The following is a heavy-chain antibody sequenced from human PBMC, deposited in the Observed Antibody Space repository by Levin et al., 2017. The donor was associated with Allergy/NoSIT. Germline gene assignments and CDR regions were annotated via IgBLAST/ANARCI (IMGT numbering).Heavy chain of an antibody. D-gene: IGHD2-2*01. V-gene: IGHV3-33*01. CDR2: IWYDGSNT. J-gene: IGHJ2*01. CDR1: KFTFRNYG. CDR3: TRDVSSRYFDL. Sequence: GESLKISCAASKFTFRNYGMHWVRQAPGKGLEWVALIWYDGSNTYYVDSVKGRFTISRDNSRNTLYLQMNSLRAEDTAVYYCTRDVSSRYFDLWGRGTLVTVSS.